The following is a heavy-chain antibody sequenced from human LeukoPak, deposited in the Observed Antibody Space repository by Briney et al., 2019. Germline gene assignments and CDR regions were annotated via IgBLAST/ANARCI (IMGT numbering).Heavy chain of an antibody. V-gene: IGHV4-4*07. D-gene: IGHD2-8*01. J-gene: IGHJ6*02. Sequence: SETLSLTCTVSGGSIVNYYWSWIRQPAGKGLEWIGRIHTSESTNYNPSLKTRLTMSVDTSKNQFSLKLRSVTAADTAVYYVARGDLVYTVHYGMDVWGRGTTVTVSS. CDR3: ARGDLVYTVHYGMDV. CDR1: GGSIVNYY. CDR2: IHTSEST.